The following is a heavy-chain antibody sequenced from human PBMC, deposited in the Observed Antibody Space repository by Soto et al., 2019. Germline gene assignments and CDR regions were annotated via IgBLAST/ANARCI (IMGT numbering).Heavy chain of an antibody. D-gene: IGHD2-2*01. V-gene: IGHV1-69*01. CDR2: IIPISETT. CDR1: GGTFSSYA. CDR3: ARSQGSSTSLEIYYYYYYGMDV. J-gene: IGHJ6*02. Sequence: QVQLVQSGAEVKKPGSSVKVSCKASGGTFSSYAISWVRQAPGQGLEWMGGIIPISETTNYAQKFQGRVTITADESKSTASMELSSLRSDDTAVYYCARSQGSSTSLEIYYYYYYGMDVWGQGTTVTVSS.